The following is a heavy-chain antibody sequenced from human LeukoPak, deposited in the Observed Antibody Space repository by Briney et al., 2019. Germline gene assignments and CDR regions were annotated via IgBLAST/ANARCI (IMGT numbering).Heavy chain of an antibody. J-gene: IGHJ4*02. CDR2: MNPNSGNT. CDR1: GYTFTSYD. CDR3: ARGSWQLAEEVY. Sequence: ASLKVSCKASGYTFTSYDINWVRQATGQGLEWMGWMNPNSGNTGYAQKFQGRVTITRNTSISTAYMELSSLRSEDTAVYYCARGSWQLAEEVYWGQGTLVTVSS. D-gene: IGHD6-6*01. V-gene: IGHV1-8*03.